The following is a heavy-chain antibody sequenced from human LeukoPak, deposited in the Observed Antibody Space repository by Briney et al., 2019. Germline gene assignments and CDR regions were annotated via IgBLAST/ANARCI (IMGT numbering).Heavy chain of an antibody. V-gene: IGHV6-1*01. Sequence: PSQTLSLTCAISGDSVSSNSAAWNWIRQSPSGGLEWLVRTYYRSKWYNDYAGSVKSRITINPDTSKNQFSLQLTSVTPEDTAVYYCARDSDPDGAFDYWGQGTLITVSS. J-gene: IGHJ4*02. CDR3: ARDSDPDGAFDY. D-gene: IGHD4/OR15-4a*01. CDR1: GDSVSSNSAA. CDR2: TYYRSKWYN.